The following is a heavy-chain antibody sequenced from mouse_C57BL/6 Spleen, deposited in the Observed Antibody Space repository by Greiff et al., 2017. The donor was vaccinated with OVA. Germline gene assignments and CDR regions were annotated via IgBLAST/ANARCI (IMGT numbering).Heavy chain of an antibody. V-gene: IGHV1-81*01. CDR3: ARGATTVVNWYFDV. Sequence: QVQLKQSGAELARPGASVKLSCKASGYTFTSYGISWVKQRTGQGLEWIGEIYPRSGNTYYNEQFKGKDTLTADKSASTAYMELRSLTSEDSAVYFGARGATTVVNWYFDVWGTGTTVTVSS. J-gene: IGHJ1*03. CDR2: IYPRSGNT. CDR1: GYTFTSYG. D-gene: IGHD1-1*01.